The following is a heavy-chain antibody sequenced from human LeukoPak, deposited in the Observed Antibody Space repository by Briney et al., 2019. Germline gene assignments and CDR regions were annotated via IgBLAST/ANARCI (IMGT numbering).Heavy chain of an antibody. Sequence: SQTLSLTCTVSGGSISSYYWNWIRQPPGKGLEWMGYIYYSGSTNYNPSLKSRATTLVDTSKNQFSLRLSSVTAADTAVYYCAREYSSSSGRRAFDFWGQGTMVTVSS. V-gene: IGHV4-59*08. D-gene: IGHD6-6*01. CDR3: AREYSSSSGRRAFDF. CDR2: IYYSGST. CDR1: GGSISSYY. J-gene: IGHJ3*01.